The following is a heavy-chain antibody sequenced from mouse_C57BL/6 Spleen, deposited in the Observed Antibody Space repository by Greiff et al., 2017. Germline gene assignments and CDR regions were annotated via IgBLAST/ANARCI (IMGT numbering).Heavy chain of an antibody. J-gene: IGHJ2*01. D-gene: IGHD1-1*01. CDR2: ISSGGSYT. Sequence: EVQGVESGGDLVKPGGSLKLSCAASGFTFSSYGMSWVRQTPDKRLEWVATISSGGSYTYYPDSVKGRFTISRDNAKNTLYLQMSSLKSEDTAMYYCARRGITTVALDYWGQGTTLTVSS. CDR1: GFTFSSYG. CDR3: ARRGITTVALDY. V-gene: IGHV5-6*01.